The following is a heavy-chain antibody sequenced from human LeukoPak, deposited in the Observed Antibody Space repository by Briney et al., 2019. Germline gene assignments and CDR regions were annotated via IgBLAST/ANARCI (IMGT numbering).Heavy chain of an antibody. CDR2: ISTDGSST. V-gene: IGHV3-74*01. CDR1: GFTFNNYW. D-gene: IGHD6-19*01. J-gene: IGHJ4*02. Sequence: GGSLRLSRAASGFTFNNYWMHWVRRAPGKGLVWVSSISTDGSSTSYADSVEGRFTISRDNAKNTLYLQMNSLRTEDTAVYYCARRTVAGSLDYWGQGSLVTVSS. CDR3: ARRTVAGSLDY.